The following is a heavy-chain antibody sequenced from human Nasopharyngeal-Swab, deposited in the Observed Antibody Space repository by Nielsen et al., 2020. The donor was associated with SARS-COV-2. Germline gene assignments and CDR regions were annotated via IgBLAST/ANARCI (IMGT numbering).Heavy chain of an antibody. V-gene: IGHV4-4*02. CDR2: IFHSGGA. Sequence: GSLRLSCAVSGGSISNDNWWSWVRQPPEKGLEWIGEIFHSGGANYNPSLKSRVTMSVDKSRNQFSLKLSSVTAADTAVYYCARNGAYNLDYWGQGTLVTVSS. J-gene: IGHJ4*02. CDR3: ARNGAYNLDY. D-gene: IGHD5-24*01. CDR1: GGSISNDNW.